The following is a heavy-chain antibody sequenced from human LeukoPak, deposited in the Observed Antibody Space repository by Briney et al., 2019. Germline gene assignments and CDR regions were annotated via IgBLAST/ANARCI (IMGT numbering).Heavy chain of an antibody. CDR1: GFTFSSYS. V-gene: IGHV3-21*01. CDR2: ISSSSSYI. Sequence: GGSLLLSCAASGFTFSSYSMNWVRPAPGKGLEWVSSISSSSSYIYYADSVKGRFTISRDNAKNSLYLQMNSLRAEDTAVYYCARDHYSSEYYFDYWGQGTLVTVSS. D-gene: IGHD6-19*01. CDR3: ARDHYSSEYYFDY. J-gene: IGHJ4*02.